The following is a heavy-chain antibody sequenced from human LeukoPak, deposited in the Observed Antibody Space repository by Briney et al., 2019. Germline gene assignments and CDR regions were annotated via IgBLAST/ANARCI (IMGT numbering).Heavy chain of an antibody. CDR2: IYYSGST. V-gene: IGHV4-59*01. D-gene: IGHD3-10*01. CDR1: GGSISSYY. Sequence: SETLSLTCTVSGGSISSYYWSWIRQPPGKGLEWIGYIYYSGSTNYNPSLKSRVTISVDTSKNQFSLKLSSVTAADTAVYHCARVGVRGVLDYWGQGTLVTVSS. J-gene: IGHJ4*02. CDR3: ARVGVRGVLDY.